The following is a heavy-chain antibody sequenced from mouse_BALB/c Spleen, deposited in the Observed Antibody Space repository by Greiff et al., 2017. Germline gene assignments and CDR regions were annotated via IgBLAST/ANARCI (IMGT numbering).Heavy chain of an antibody. CDR3: ARVPSTMITTRAYLDY. CDR1: GFTFSSYA. CDR2: ISSGGST. V-gene: IGHV5-6-5*01. Sequence: EVHLVESGGGLVKPGGSLKLSCAASGFTFSSYAMSWVRQTPEKRLEWVASISSGGSTYYPDSVKGRFTISRDNARNILYLQMSSLRSEDTAMYYCARVPSTMITTRAYLDYWGQGTSVTVSS. D-gene: IGHD2-4*01. J-gene: IGHJ4*01.